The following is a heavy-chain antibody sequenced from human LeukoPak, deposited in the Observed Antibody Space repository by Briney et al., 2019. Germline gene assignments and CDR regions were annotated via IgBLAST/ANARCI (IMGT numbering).Heavy chain of an antibody. CDR2: IKSKTDGGTT. D-gene: IGHD3-3*02. CDR3: TPHFWSGLDYFDY. CDR1: GFTFTNAW. Sequence: PGGSLRLSCAASGFTFTNAWMSWVRQAPGKGLEWVGRIKSKTDGGTTDYAAPVKGRITISRDDSKNTLYLQMNSLKTEDTAVYYCTPHFWSGLDYFDYWGQGTLVTVSS. V-gene: IGHV3-15*01. J-gene: IGHJ4*02.